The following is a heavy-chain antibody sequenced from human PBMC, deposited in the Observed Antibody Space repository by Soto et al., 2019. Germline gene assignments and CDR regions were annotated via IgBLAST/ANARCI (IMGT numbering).Heavy chain of an antibody. D-gene: IGHD1-26*01. Sequence: QLQLQESGPGLVKPSETLSLTCTVSGGSISSSSYYWGWIRQPPGKGLEWIGSIYYSGSTYYNPSLKSRVTLSVDTSKNQFSLKLSSVTAADTAVYYCARSSPSQSGNWFDPWGQGTLVTVSS. CDR3: ARSSPSQSGNWFDP. V-gene: IGHV4-39*01. CDR1: GGSISSSSYY. CDR2: IYYSGST. J-gene: IGHJ5*02.